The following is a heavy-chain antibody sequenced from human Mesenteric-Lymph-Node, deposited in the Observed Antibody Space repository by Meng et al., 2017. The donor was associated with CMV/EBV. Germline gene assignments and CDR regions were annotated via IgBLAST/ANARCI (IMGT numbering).Heavy chain of an antibody. CDR1: RDSVSNNGAA. Sequence: LSRDSVSNNGAAWNWIRQSPSRGLEWLGRTYYRSKWYNDYAVSVKSRITINPDTSKNQFSLQLNSVTPEDTAVYYCVGIRDGYNHPWGQGTLVTVSS. V-gene: IGHV6-1*01. J-gene: IGHJ5*02. CDR2: TYYRSKWYN. CDR3: VGIRDGYNHP. D-gene: IGHD5-24*01.